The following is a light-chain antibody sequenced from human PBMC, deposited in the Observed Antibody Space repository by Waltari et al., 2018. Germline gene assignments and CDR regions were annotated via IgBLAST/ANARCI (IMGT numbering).Light chain of an antibody. CDR3: ATWDDSLVGRV. CDR1: TSNIGTNT. V-gene: IGLV1-44*01. CDR2: ANY. J-gene: IGLJ2*01. Sequence: QSVLTQPPSTSGTPGQTVTISCSGSTSNIGTNTVTWYQQFPGTAPKVLVFANYHRPSGVPDGFSASKSGTSASLVISGLQSEDEGDYFCATWDDSLVGRVFGGGTKLTVL.